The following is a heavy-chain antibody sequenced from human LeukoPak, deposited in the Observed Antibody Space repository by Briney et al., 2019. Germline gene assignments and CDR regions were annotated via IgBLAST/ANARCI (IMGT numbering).Heavy chain of an antibody. CDR2: ISSSSSYI. Sequence: GGSLRLSCAASGFTFSSYSMNWVRQAPGKGLEWVSSISSSSSYIYYADSVKGRFTISRDNAKNSLYLQMNSLRAEDTALYYCAKAPYGDSPDHYYYYYGMDVWGQGTTVTVSS. CDR3: AKAPYGDSPDHYYYYYGMDV. V-gene: IGHV3-21*04. D-gene: IGHD4-17*01. CDR1: GFTFSSYS. J-gene: IGHJ6*02.